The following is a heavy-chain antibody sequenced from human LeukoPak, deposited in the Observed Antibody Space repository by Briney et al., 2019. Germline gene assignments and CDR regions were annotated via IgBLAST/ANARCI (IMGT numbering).Heavy chain of an antibody. J-gene: IGHJ6*02. Sequence: GESLKISCKASGYTFSNYWIAWVRQKPDKGLEWMGVIYPGDSDARYSPSLQGQVTFSADKSLNTAYLQWTSLKASDSAMYYCARRGKVEMYDSYLYYGLDVWGQGTPVIVSS. CDR2: IYPGDSDA. D-gene: IGHD1-1*01. CDR1: GYTFSNYW. V-gene: IGHV5-51*01. CDR3: ARRGKVEMYDSYLYYGLDV.